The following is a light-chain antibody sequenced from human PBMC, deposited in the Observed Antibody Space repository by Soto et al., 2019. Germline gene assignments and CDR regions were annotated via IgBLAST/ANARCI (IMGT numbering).Light chain of an antibody. V-gene: IGKV1-5*03. CDR3: QQYYSTQWT. CDR1: QGISSW. J-gene: IGKJ1*01. CDR2: KAS. Sequence: DIQMTQSPSALSASVGDRVTITCRGSQGISSWLAWYQQKPGKAPRLLIYKASSLASGVPSRFSGSGSGTEFTLTISSLQAEDVAVYYCQQYYSTQWTFGQGTKVDIK.